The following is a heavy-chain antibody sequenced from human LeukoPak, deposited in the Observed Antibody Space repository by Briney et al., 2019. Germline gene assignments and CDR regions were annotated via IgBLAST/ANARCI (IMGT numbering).Heavy chain of an antibody. Sequence: KPGGSLRLSCAASGFTFSSYEMNWVRQAPGKGLEWVSSISSSSSYIYYADSVKGRFTISRDNAKNSLYLQMNSLRAEDTAVYYCARGYSYGSCYFDYWGQGTLVTVSS. J-gene: IGHJ4*02. CDR3: ARGYSYGSCYFDY. CDR1: GFTFSSYE. V-gene: IGHV3-21*01. D-gene: IGHD5-18*01. CDR2: ISSSSSYI.